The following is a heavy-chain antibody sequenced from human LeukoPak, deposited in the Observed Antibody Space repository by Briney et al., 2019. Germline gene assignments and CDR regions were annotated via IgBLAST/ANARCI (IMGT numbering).Heavy chain of an antibody. J-gene: IGHJ4*02. D-gene: IGHD4-17*01. V-gene: IGHV3-73*01. Sequence: GGSLRLSCAASGFTFSGSAIHWVRPASGKGLEWVGRIRSKANSYATSSAASVKGRFTISRDDSKNTAYLQMSSLKTEDTAVYYCTRDYGVLFDYWGQGTLVTVSS. CDR2: IRSKANSYAT. CDR1: GFTFSGSA. CDR3: TRDYGVLFDY.